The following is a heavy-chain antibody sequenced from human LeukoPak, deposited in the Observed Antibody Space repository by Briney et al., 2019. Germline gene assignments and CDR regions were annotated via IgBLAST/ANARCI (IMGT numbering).Heavy chain of an antibody. CDR2: INAGNGNT. V-gene: IGHV1-3*01. CDR3: AREGETNSELPSY. D-gene: IGHD3-16*01. CDR1: GYTFTSYA. Sequence: ASVKVSCKASGYTFTSYAMHWVRQAPGQRLEWMGWINAGNGNTKYSQKFQGRVTITRDTSASTAYMELSGLRSEDTAVYYCAREGETNSELPSYWGQGTLVTVSS. J-gene: IGHJ4*02.